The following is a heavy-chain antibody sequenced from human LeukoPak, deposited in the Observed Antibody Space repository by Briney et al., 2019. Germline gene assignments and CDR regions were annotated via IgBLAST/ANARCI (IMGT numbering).Heavy chain of an antibody. D-gene: IGHD2-15*01. V-gene: IGHV4-34*01. Sequence: SETLSLTCAVYGGSFSGYYWSWIRQPPGEGLEWIGEIDPSGSTNYNPSLKSRVTILGDTSKNQFSLKLRSVTAADTAMFYCARLHSGGPSSWGQGTLVTVSS. CDR3: ARLHSGGPSS. CDR2: IDPSGST. CDR1: GGSFSGYY. J-gene: IGHJ5*02.